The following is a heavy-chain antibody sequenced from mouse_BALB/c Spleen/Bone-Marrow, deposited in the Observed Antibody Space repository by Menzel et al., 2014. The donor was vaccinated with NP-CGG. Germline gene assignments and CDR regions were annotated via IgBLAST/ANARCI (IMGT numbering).Heavy chain of an antibody. V-gene: IGHV1S56*01. D-gene: IGHD3-1*01. J-gene: IGHJ4*01. CDR1: GYNFTSYY. CDR2: IYPGNVNT. Sequence: VQLQQSGPELVKPGASVTISCKASGYNFTSYYIHWVKQRPGQGLEWIGWIYPGNVNTKYNEKFKGKATLTADKSSTTAYMQLSSLTSEDSAVYFCARSGGAAMDYWGQGTSVTVSS. CDR3: ARSGGAAMDY.